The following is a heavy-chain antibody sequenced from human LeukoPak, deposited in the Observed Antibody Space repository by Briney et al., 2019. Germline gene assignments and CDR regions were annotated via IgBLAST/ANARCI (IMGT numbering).Heavy chain of an antibody. J-gene: IGHJ4*02. V-gene: IGHV4-39*01. Sequence: SETLSLTCTVSGGSISSSSYYWGWIRQPPGKGLEWIGSIYYSGSTYYNPSLKSRVTISVDTSKNQFSLKLSSVTAADTAVHYCAIRFLEWFPFDYWGQGTLVTVSS. CDR3: AIRFLEWFPFDY. CDR1: GGSISSSSYY. CDR2: IYYSGST. D-gene: IGHD3-3*01.